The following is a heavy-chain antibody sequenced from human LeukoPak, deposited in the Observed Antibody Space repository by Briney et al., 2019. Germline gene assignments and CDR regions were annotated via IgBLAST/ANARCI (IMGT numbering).Heavy chain of an antibody. CDR2: IRYDGSNK. Sequence: GGSLRLSCAASGFTFSSYGMHWVRQAPGKGLEWVAFIRYDGSNKYYADSVKGRFTISRDNSKNTLYLQMNSLRAEDTAVYYCAKDRLYYYDSSGYLAYWGQGTLVTVSS. V-gene: IGHV3-30*02. J-gene: IGHJ4*02. CDR3: AKDRLYYYDSSGYLAY. CDR1: GFTFSSYG. D-gene: IGHD3-22*01.